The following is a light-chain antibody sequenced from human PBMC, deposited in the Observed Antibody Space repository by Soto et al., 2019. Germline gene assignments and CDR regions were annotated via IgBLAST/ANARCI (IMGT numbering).Light chain of an antibody. V-gene: IGLV4-60*02. J-gene: IGLJ2*01. CDR2: LEGSGSY. CDR3: ETWDSNTHRV. CDR1: SGHSSYI. Sequence: QPVLTQSSSASASLGSSVKLTCTLSSGHSSYIIAWHQQQPGKAPRSLMKLEGSGSYNKGSGVPARFSGSSSGADRYLTISNLQFEDEADYYCETWDSNTHRVFGGGTKLTVI.